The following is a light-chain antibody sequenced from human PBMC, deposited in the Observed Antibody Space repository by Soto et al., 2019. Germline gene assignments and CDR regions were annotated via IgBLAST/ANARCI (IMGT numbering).Light chain of an antibody. V-gene: IGLV2-14*01. CDR1: SSDVGGYNY. Sequence: QSALTQPASVSGSPGQSITISCTGTSSDVGGYNYVSWYQQHPGQVPKLTIYEVTNRPSGVSSRFSGSKSGNTASLTISGLQAEDEADYYCSSYTNSDTWVFGGWTKVTVL. CDR3: SSYTNSDTWV. J-gene: IGLJ3*02. CDR2: EVT.